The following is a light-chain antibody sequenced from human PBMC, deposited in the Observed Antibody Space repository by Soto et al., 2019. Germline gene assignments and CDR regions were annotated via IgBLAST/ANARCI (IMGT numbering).Light chain of an antibody. J-gene: IGLJ3*02. V-gene: IGLV2-14*01. CDR3: SSYSSGAPWV. CDR1: SSDVGGYRY. CDR2: EVN. Sequence: QSVLTQPASVSGSPGQSITVSCTGTSSDVGGYRYVSWYQQHPGKAPKLLIYEVNNRPSGVSHRFSGSKSGNTASLTISGLQTEDEADYYCSSYSSGAPWVFGGGTQLTVL.